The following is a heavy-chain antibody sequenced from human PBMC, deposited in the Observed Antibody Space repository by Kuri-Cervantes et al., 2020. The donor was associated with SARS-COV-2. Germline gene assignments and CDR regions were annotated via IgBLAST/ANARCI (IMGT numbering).Heavy chain of an antibody. D-gene: IGHD7-27*01. CDR3: ARIGELGIPDY. CDR1: GLTFTRYW. V-gene: IGHV3-7*01. Sequence: GGSLRLSCAASGLTFTRYWMNWVRQAPGKGLEWVATIKGDGSEKYYVESVKGRFTVSRDNAENSLYLQLNSLRAEDTAVYYCARIGELGIPDYWGQGTLVTVSS. CDR2: IKGDGSEK. J-gene: IGHJ4*02.